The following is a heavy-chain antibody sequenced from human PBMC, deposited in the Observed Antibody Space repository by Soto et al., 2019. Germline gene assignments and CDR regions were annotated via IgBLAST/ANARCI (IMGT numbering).Heavy chain of an antibody. Sequence: QVQLVQSGAEVKKPGASVKVSCKASGCTFTSYAMHWVRQAPGQRLEWMGWINAGNGNTKYSQKFQGRVTITRDTSASTAYMELSSLRSEDTAVYYCAITYDYGDKRGGAFDIWGQGSMVTVSS. V-gene: IGHV1-3*01. J-gene: IGHJ3*02. CDR1: GCTFTSYA. CDR2: INAGNGNT. CDR3: AITYDYGDKRGGAFDI. D-gene: IGHD4-17*01.